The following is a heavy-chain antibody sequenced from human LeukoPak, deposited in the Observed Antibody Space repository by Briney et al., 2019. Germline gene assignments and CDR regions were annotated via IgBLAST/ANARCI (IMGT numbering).Heavy chain of an antibody. J-gene: IGHJ3*02. D-gene: IGHD3-22*01. V-gene: IGHV3-33*01. Sequence: GRSLRLSCAASGFTFSSYGMHWVRQAPGKGLEWVAVIWYDGSNKYYADSVKGRFTISRDNSKNTLYLQMNSLRAEDTAVYYCARDPGLDYYDSPGAFDIWGQGTMVTVSS. CDR3: ARDPGLDYYDSPGAFDI. CDR1: GFTFSSYG. CDR2: IWYDGSNK.